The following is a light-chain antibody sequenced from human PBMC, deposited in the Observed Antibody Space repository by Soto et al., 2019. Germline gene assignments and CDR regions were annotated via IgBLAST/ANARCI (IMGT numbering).Light chain of an antibody. CDR3: QHYDHLPPFS. V-gene: IGKV1-33*01. Sequence: DIQMTQSPSSLSASVGDRVTITCQASQDIRKYLSWYQQKPGKTPKLLIYGASYLETGVTSRFSGGGYGTDFTITSRSLQPEDTATYYCQHYDHLPPFSFGPGTKVAIK. CDR2: GAS. J-gene: IGKJ3*01. CDR1: QDIRKY.